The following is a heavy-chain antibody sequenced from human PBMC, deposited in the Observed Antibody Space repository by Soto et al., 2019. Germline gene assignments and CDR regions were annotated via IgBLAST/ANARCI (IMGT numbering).Heavy chain of an antibody. D-gene: IGHD5-12*01. CDR1: GFTFSSYV. CDR3: AKDVRPDGYWDLDY. V-gene: IGHV3-30*18. J-gene: IGHJ4*02. CDR2: ISYDGNNK. Sequence: PGGSLRLSCAASGFTFSSYVMHWVRQAPGKGLEWVAHISYDGNNKYYADSVKGRFTISRDNFKNTLYLQMSSLRADDTAVYYCAKDVRPDGYWDLDYWGQGTPVTVSS.